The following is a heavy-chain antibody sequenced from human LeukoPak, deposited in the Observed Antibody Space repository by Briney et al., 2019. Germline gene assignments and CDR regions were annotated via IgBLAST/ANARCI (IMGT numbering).Heavy chain of an antibody. CDR3: ARDTRYYGSGSYYKGGWYYFDY. D-gene: IGHD3-10*01. V-gene: IGHV3-21*01. CDR1: GFTFSSYS. CDR2: ISSSSSYI. J-gene: IGHJ4*02. Sequence: GGSLRLSCAASGFTFSSYSMNWVRQAPGKGLEWVSSISSSSSYIYYADSVKGRFTISRDNAKNSLYLQMNSLRAEDTAVYYCARDTRYYGSGSYYKGGWYYFDYRGQGTLVTVSS.